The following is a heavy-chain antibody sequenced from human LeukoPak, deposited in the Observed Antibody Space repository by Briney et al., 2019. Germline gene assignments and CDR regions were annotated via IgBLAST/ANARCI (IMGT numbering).Heavy chain of an antibody. Sequence: PSETLSLTCAVYGGSFSSYYWSWIRQPPGKGLEWIGEINHSGSTNYNPSLKSRVTISVDTSKNQFSLKLNSVTAADTAVYYCARARITMVRGVTDDYWGQGTLVTVSS. CDR2: INHSGST. CDR3: ARARITMVRGVTDDY. J-gene: IGHJ4*02. CDR1: GGSFSSYY. D-gene: IGHD3-10*01. V-gene: IGHV4-34*01.